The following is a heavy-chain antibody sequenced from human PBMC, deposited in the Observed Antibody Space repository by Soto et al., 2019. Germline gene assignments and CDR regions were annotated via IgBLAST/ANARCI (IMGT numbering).Heavy chain of an antibody. J-gene: IGHJ5*02. D-gene: IGHD6-13*01. Sequence: QLQLQESGPGLVKPSETLSLTCTVSGGSISSSSFHWGWIRQPPGKGLEWIGSISYSGSTYYSPSLKGRATISVDTSKNQFSLKLSSVTAADTAVYYCARRERAAGTDWWFDPWGQGTLVTVSS. CDR1: GGSISSSSFH. V-gene: IGHV4-39*01. CDR2: ISYSGST. CDR3: ARRERAAGTDWWFDP.